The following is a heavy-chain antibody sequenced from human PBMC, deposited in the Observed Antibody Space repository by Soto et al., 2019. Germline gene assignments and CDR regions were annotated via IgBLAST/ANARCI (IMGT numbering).Heavy chain of an antibody. D-gene: IGHD3-9*01. CDR3: ANRVKSFYGILTGYPSDAFAV. V-gene: IGHV2-5*02. CDR2: LYLDDDK. CDR1: GFSLSTSGVG. J-gene: IGHJ3*01. Sequence: SGPTLVNPTQTLTLTCTFSGFSLSTSGVGVGWIRQPPGKDLEWLALLYLDDDKRYSPYMKSSLTITKDTFNIHVVLTMTNVDPVETAPYYCANRVKSFYGILTGYPSDAFAVWGQGTMVTVSS.